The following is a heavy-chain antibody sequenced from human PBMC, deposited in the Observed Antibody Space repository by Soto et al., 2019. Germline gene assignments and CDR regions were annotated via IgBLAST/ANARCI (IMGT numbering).Heavy chain of an antibody. D-gene: IGHD3-3*01. CDR3: AREGYYDFWSGYFDYYYYGMDV. CDR1: GFTFSSYW. Sequence: PGGSLRLSCAASGFTFSSYWMHWVRQAPGKGLVWVSRINSDGSSTSYADSVKGRFTISRDNAKNTLYLQMNSLRAEDTAVYYCAREGYYDFWSGYFDYYYYGMDVWGQGTTVTVS. CDR2: INSDGSST. V-gene: IGHV3-74*01. J-gene: IGHJ6*02.